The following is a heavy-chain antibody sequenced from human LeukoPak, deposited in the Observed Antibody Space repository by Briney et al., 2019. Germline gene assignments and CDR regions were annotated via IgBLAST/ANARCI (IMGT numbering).Heavy chain of an antibody. CDR3: ARGPYSYDSSGAFDI. D-gene: IGHD3-22*01. Sequence: SETLSLTCTVSGGSISSYYWSWIRQPPGKGLEWIGYIYYSGGTNYNPSLKSRVTISVDTSKNQFSLKLSSVTAADTAVYFCARGPYSYDSSGAFDIWGQGTMVTVSS. CDR1: GGSISSYY. J-gene: IGHJ3*02. V-gene: IGHV4-59*01. CDR2: IYYSGGT.